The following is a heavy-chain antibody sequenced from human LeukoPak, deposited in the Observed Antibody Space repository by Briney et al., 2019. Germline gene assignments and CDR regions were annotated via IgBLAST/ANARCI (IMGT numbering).Heavy chain of an antibody. CDR3: ARDHLLQVDTAMASGDY. Sequence: SSGSTIYYADSVKGRFTISRDNAKNSLYLQMNSLRAEDTAVYYCARDHLLQVDTAMASGDYWGQGTLVTVSS. J-gene: IGHJ4*02. D-gene: IGHD5-18*01. CDR2: SSGSTI. V-gene: IGHV3-48*03.